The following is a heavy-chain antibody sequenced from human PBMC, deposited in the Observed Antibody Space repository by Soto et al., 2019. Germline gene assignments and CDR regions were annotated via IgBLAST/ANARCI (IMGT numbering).Heavy chain of an antibody. Sequence: ESGGGLVQPGRSLRLSCAASGFTFDDYAMHWVRQAPGKGLEWVSGISWNSGSIGYADSVKGRFTISRDNAKNSLYLQMNSLRAEDTALYYCAKDISETTVTSLIDYWGQGTLVTVSS. CDR3: AKDISETTVTSLIDY. D-gene: IGHD4-17*01. V-gene: IGHV3-9*01. CDR1: GFTFDDYA. CDR2: ISWNSGSI. J-gene: IGHJ4*02.